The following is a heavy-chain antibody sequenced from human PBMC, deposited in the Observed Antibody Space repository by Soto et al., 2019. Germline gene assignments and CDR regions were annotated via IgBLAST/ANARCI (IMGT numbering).Heavy chain of an antibody. CDR3: AKDLVSSGRFLEWSNPYYYYGMDV. J-gene: IGHJ6*02. D-gene: IGHD3-3*01. V-gene: IGHV3-30*18. CDR1: GFTFSSYG. Sequence: GGSLRLSCAASGFTFSSYGMHWVRQAPGKGLEWVAVISYDGSNKYYADSVKGRFTISRDNSKNTLYLQMNSLRAEDTAVYYCAKDLVSSGRFLEWSNPYYYYGMDVWGQGTTVNVSS. CDR2: ISYDGSNK.